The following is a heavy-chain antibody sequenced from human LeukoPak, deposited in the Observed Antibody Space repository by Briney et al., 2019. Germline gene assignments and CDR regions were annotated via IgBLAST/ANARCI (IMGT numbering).Heavy chain of an antibody. CDR1: GASVTSYS. CDR2: VYNRGNT. D-gene: IGHD3/OR15-3a*01. CDR3: ATGDCNGADN. J-gene: IGHJ4*02. V-gene: IGHV4-4*07. Sequence: PAEPLSLTCTVSGASVTSYSWNWIRQPAGKGLEWLGRVYNRGNTNYSPSLKSRVTMPIDTSKNLFSLKLRSVTAADSAMYYCATGDCNGADNWGQGTLVVVSS.